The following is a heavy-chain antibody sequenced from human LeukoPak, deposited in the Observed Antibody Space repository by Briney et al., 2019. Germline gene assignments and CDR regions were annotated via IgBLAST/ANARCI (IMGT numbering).Heavy chain of an antibody. J-gene: IGHJ4*02. V-gene: IGHV3-30-3*01. CDR1: GFTFSSYA. Sequence: GGSLRLSCAASGFTFSSYAMHWVRQAPGKGLEWVAVISYDGSNKYYADSVKGRFTISRDNSKNTLYLQMNSLRAEDTAVYYCARVSRYSGSLDYWGQGTLVTVSS. CDR3: ARVSRYSGSLDY. D-gene: IGHD1-26*01. CDR2: ISYDGSNK.